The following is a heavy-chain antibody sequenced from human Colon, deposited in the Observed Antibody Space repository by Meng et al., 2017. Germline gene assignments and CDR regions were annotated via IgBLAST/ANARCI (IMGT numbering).Heavy chain of an antibody. V-gene: IGHV1-2*02. CDR1: GYTFTGYY. CDR3: ARGVSIGATIPLDAFDI. Sequence: ASVKVSCNASGYTFTGYYMHWVRQPPAQGLEWMGWLNPNSGGTNYAQKFQGRVTMTRDTSISTAYMELSRLRSDDTAVDYCARGVSIGATIPLDAFDIWGQGTMVTVSS. J-gene: IGHJ3*02. CDR2: LNPNSGGT. D-gene: IGHD5-12*01.